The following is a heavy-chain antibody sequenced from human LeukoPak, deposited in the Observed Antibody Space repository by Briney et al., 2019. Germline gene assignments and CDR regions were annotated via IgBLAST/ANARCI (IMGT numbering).Heavy chain of an antibody. CDR2: IHSSGTT. CDR1: GGSINSGSYY. D-gene: IGHD3-10*01. CDR3: ARHYYGSENYYFDF. Sequence: SETLSLTCTVSGGSINSGSYYWSWIRQPAGKGLEWIGRIHSSGTTNYKSSLKSRVTILVDTPRNQFSLKLTSVTAADTAVYYCARHYYGSENYYFDFWGQGTLVTVSS. J-gene: IGHJ4*02. V-gene: IGHV4-61*02.